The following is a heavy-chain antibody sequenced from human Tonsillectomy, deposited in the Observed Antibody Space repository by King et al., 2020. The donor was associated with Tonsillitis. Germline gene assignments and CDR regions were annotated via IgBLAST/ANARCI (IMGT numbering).Heavy chain of an antibody. D-gene: IGHD7-27*01. CDR2: ISYDGIIK. V-gene: IGHV3-30-3*01. J-gene: IGHJ3*02. Sequence: VKLVESGGGVVQPGRSLRLSCAASGFTFSDYAMHWVRQAPGKGLEWVAVISYDGIIKYYADSVKGRFTISRDNSKNTLYLQVNSLRADDTAVYFCARDGELGKDGFDIWGQGTKVTVSS. CDR1: GFTFSDYA. CDR3: ARDGELGKDGFDI.